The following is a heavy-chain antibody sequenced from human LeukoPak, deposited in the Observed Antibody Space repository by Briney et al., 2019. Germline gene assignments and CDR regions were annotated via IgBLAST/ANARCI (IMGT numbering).Heavy chain of an antibody. V-gene: IGHV3-23*01. CDR2: ISGSGGST. CDR1: GFTFSSYA. D-gene: IGHD3-3*01. J-gene: IGHJ5*02. CDR3: AKGPRTYYDFWSGYPNWFDP. Sequence: GGSLRLSCAASGFTFSSYAMGWVRQAPGKGLEWVSAISGSGGSTYYADSVKGRFTISRDNSKNTPYLQMNSLRAEDTAVYYCAKGPRTYYDFWSGYPNWFDPWGQGTLVTVSS.